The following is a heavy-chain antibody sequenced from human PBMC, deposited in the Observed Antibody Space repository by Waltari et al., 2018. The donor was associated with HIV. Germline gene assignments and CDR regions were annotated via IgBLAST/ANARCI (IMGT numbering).Heavy chain of an antibody. V-gene: IGHV3-23*01. CDR1: GFTFTSYA. D-gene: IGHD4-4*01. Sequence: EVQLLESGGGLAQPGGSQRLSCAASGFTFTSYAMSWVRQAPGKGLECVSVISDSGGSAYYADSVKGRFIISRDNSKNTVFLQMNSLRAEDTAIYYCAKVEEGDSYSPTWGRGTLVTVSS. CDR2: ISDSGGSA. CDR3: AKVEEGDSYSPT. J-gene: IGHJ5*02.